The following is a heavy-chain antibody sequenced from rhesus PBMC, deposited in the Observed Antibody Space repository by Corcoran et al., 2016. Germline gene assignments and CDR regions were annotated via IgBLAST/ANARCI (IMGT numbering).Heavy chain of an antibody. V-gene: IGHV4S10*01. Sequence: QVQLQESGPGVVKPSETLSLTCAVSGGSISDSYRWSWIRQPPGKGLEWIGYIYGSCTSPNYNPALTSRVTISKDTSKNQFSLKLSSVTAADTAVYYCARGGLGGSWNVLGDYWGQGVLVTVSS. CDR1: GGSISDSYR. D-gene: IGHD6-25*01. J-gene: IGHJ4*01. CDR3: ARGGLGGSWNVLGDY. CDR2: IYGSCTSP.